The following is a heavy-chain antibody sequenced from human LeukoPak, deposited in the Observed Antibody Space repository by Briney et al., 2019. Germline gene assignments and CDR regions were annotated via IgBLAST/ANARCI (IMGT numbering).Heavy chain of an antibody. CDR3: AKDFWGMGANDY. J-gene: IGHJ4*02. Sequence: GGSLRLSCAASGFTFSNYVMIWVRQAPGKGLEWVAVISYDGSDKYYADSVKGRFTISRDNSKNTLYLQMNSLRAEDTAVYYCAKDFWGMGANDYWGQETLVTVSS. V-gene: IGHV3-30*18. D-gene: IGHD3-16*01. CDR2: ISYDGSDK. CDR1: GFTFSNYV.